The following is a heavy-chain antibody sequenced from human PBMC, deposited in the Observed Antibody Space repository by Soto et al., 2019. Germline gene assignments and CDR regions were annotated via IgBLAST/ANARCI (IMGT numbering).Heavy chain of an antibody. CDR1: GYIFTGYH. V-gene: IGHV1-2*02. CDR2: INPNSGDT. CDR3: ARDARGTRGFDEMDI. J-gene: IGHJ6*02. Sequence: ASVKVSCKASGYIFTGYHIHWVRQAHGRGLEWMGWINPNSGDTEYAQNFQGRVTMTRDTSFNLVYMEMSGLMSDDTAVYYCARDARGTRGFDEMDIWGQGTTVTVS. D-gene: IGHD3-9*01.